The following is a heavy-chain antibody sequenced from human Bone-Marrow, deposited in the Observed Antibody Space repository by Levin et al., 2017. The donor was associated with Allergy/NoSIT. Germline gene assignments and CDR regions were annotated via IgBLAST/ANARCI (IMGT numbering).Heavy chain of an antibody. CDR1: GFTFSSHW. CDR2: INTDESTT. D-gene: IGHD3-3*01. J-gene: IGHJ5*02. V-gene: IGHV3-74*01. Sequence: SCAASGFTFSSHWMHWVRQVPGKGLVWVSRINTDESTTNYADSVKGRFTISRDNAKNTLYLQMNSLRAEDTAVYYCTRGATLGVAAFDPWGQGILVTVSS. CDR3: TRGATLGVAAFDP.